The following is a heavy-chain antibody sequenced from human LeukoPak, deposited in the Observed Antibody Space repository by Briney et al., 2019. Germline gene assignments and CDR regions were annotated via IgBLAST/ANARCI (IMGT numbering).Heavy chain of an antibody. CDR2: IFHSGSS. D-gene: IGHD3-10*01. V-gene: IGHV4-4*02. Sequence: SETLSLTCAVSGGSINNNDWWNWWSWVRQPPGEGLEWIGEIFHSGSSNYNPSLKSRVTISVDKSKNQFSLELRSVTAADTAVYYCARAYYSTSWFPHWGQGALVTVSS. J-gene: IGHJ5*02. CDR1: GGSINNNDWWNW. CDR3: ARAYYSTSWFPH.